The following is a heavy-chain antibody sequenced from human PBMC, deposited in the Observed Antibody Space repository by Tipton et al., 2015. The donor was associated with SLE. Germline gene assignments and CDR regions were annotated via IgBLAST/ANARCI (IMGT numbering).Heavy chain of an antibody. D-gene: IGHD3-22*01. CDR2: IRYDGSNK. CDR3: AKAQHYYDSSADFDV. Sequence: SLRLSCAASGFTFNKYGLHWVRQAPGKGLEWVAFIRYDGSNKYYADTVRGRFTISRDNSKNTLSLQMNSLSAEDTATYYCAKAQHYYDSSADFDVWGQGTKVSVSS. J-gene: IGHJ3*01. CDR1: GFTFNKYG. V-gene: IGHV3-30*02.